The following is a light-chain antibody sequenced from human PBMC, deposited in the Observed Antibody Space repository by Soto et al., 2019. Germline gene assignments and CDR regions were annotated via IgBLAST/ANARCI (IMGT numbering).Light chain of an antibody. Sequence: EIVMTPSPDTLSVSPGDIVILSCRASQSVSTNLAWYQQKPGQAPRLLMYRASMRATGIPARFSGRGSGTEFTLTISSLQSEDSAFYFCQHYNNWPITFGQGTRLEIK. V-gene: IGKV3-15*01. J-gene: IGKJ5*01. CDR2: RAS. CDR3: QHYNNWPIT. CDR1: QSVSTN.